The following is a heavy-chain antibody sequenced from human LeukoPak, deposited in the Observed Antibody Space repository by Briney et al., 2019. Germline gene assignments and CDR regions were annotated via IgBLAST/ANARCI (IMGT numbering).Heavy chain of an antibody. J-gene: IGHJ4*02. CDR3: ARWDRSTAATFDY. D-gene: IGHD2-15*01. CDR2: ISAYNGNT. Sequence: ASVKVSCKASGYTFTSYSINWVRQAPGQGLEWMAWISAYNGNTNYAQKFQGRVTMTTDTSTNTAYMELRSLRSDDTAVYYCARWDRSTAATFDYWGLGTLVTVSS. CDR1: GYTFTSYS. V-gene: IGHV1-18*01.